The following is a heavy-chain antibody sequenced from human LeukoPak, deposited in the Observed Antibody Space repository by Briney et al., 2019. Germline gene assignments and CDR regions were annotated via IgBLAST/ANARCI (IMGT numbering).Heavy chain of an antibody. D-gene: IGHD2-15*01. CDR3: TTDGLYSIDN. V-gene: IGHV3-15*01. J-gene: IGHJ4*02. CDR2: IKSKSDGGTI. Sequence: PGGSLRLSCAASGFTFSYAWMKWGRQAPGKGLEWVGRIKSKSDGGTIDYAARVKGRFTISREDSKNTLYLQINSLKTEDPAVYYCTTDGLYSIDNWGQGTLVTVSS. CDR1: GFTFSYAW.